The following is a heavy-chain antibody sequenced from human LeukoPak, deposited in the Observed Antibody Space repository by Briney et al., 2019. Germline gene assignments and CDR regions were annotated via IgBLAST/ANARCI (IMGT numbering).Heavy chain of an antibody. CDR2: NSAGGGVT. D-gene: IGHD1-26*01. CDR3: AKAGWYSAKTYATYDDAYDI. Sequence: GRSLRLSCADSGFTFSSYGMHWVRQAPGKGLEWVSANSAGGGVTYYADSVKGRFTISRDNSRKEVFLQMNSLRADDTAVYYCAKAGWYSAKTYATYDDAYDIWGQGTMVTVSS. J-gene: IGHJ3*02. CDR1: GFTFSSYG. V-gene: IGHV3-23*01.